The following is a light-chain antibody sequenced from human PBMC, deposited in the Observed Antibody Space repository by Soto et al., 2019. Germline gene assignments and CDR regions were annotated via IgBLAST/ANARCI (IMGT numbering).Light chain of an antibody. Sequence: EIVLTQSPATLSLSPGERATLSCRASQSVSSYLAWYQQKPGQAPRLLIYDASNRATGIPARFSGSGSGTDFPLTISRLGPEDFAVYYCQQRSNWPPLFTFGPGTKVDIK. V-gene: IGKV3-11*01. J-gene: IGKJ3*01. CDR3: QQRSNWPPLFT. CDR1: QSVSSY. CDR2: DAS.